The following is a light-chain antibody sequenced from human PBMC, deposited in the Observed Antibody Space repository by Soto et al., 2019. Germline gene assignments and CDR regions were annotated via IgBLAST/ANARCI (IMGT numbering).Light chain of an antibody. CDR3: QQYNVCPT. Sequence: ERVMTQFPATLSVSPGERVTLSCWASQSVSLNLAWYQKKPGQAPRLLIYGASTRATGIPARFSGSGSGTDFTLTISSLQSEDFAVYYCQQYNVCPTFGQGTKVEIK. CDR1: QSVSLN. J-gene: IGKJ1*01. V-gene: IGKV3-15*01. CDR2: GAS.